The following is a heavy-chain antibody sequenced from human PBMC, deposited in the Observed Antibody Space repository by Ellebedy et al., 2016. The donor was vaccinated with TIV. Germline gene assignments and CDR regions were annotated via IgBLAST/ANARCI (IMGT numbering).Heavy chain of an antibody. Sequence: ASVKVSXXASGYTFTSYGISWVRQAPGQGLEWMGWINAGNGNTKYSQKFQGRVTITRDSSASTAYMELSSLRSEDTAVYYCARAATNYDFWSGYYLGDYWGQGTLVTVSS. CDR2: INAGNGNT. D-gene: IGHD3-3*01. V-gene: IGHV1-18*01. CDR3: ARAATNYDFWSGYYLGDY. J-gene: IGHJ4*02. CDR1: GYTFTSYG.